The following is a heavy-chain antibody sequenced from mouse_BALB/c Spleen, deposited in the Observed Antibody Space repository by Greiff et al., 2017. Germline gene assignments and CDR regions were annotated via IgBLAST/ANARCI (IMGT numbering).Heavy chain of an antibody. CDR2: IDPENGDT. CDR1: GFNFNDYY. CDR3: NGRAAGYEYAIDY. V-gene: IGHV14-4*02. D-gene: IGHD2-2*01. Sequence: VQLQQSGAEFVRPGASVKLSCTASGFNFNDYYMHWVKQRPEQGLEWIGWIDPENGDTEYAPKFQGKVTMTTDTSSNTAYLQLSSLTSEDTAVYSCNGRAAGYEYAIDYWGQGTTVTVSA. J-gene: IGHJ4*01.